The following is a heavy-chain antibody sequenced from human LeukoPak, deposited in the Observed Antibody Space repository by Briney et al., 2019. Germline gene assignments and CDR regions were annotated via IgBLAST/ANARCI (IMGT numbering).Heavy chain of an antibody. CDR3: ATHRVSARAFDI. D-gene: IGHD2-8*01. CDR2: IYYSGST. Sequence: PSETLSPTCTVSGGSTSSSSYYWGWIRQPPGKGLEWIGNIYYSGSTYSNPSLKSRVTISVDTSKDQFSLKLSSVTAADTAMYYCATHRVSARAFDIWGQGTMVTVSS. J-gene: IGHJ3*02. CDR1: GGSTSSSSYY. V-gene: IGHV4-39*01.